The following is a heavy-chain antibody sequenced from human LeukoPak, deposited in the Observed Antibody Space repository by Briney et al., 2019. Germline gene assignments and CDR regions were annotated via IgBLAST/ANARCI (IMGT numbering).Heavy chain of an antibody. D-gene: IGHD2-15*01. CDR1: GFTFSTSW. CDR3: ASSHDSAGND. Sequence: GGSLRLSCAASGFTFSTSWMSWVGQAPGKGREGLANINPEGRGTFYVDSVTGRFIISRDNAKNSLFLQMSSLRDDDTALYYCASSHDSAGNDWGQGTVVTVYS. J-gene: IGHJ1*01. V-gene: IGHV3-7*01. CDR2: INPEGRGT.